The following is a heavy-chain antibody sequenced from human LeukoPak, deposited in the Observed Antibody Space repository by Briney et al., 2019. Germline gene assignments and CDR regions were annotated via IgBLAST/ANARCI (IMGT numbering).Heavy chain of an antibody. D-gene: IGHD1-26*01. Sequence: GGSLRLSCVASGFTLSSYSMNWVRQAPGKELEWVSYISSSSSAIYYADSVKGRFTISRDNSKNTVYLQMNSLRAEDTAVYYCAREAVGAIYFDYWGQGTLVTVSS. CDR1: GFTLSSYS. J-gene: IGHJ4*02. CDR3: AREAVGAIYFDY. CDR2: ISSSSSAI. V-gene: IGHV3-48*01.